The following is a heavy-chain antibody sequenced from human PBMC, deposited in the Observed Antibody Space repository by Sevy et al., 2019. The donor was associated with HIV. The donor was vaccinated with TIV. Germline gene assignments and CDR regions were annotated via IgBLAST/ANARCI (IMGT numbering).Heavy chain of an antibody. J-gene: IGHJ6*02. Sequence: GGSLRLSCAASGFTFSSYWMSWVRQAPGKGLEWVANIKQDGSEKYYGDSVKGRFTISRDNAKNSLYLQMNSLRAEDTAVYYCARMGSSSGNDSPYYYYGMDVWGQGTTVTVSS. D-gene: IGHD6-19*01. CDR3: ARMGSSSGNDSPYYYYGMDV. CDR1: GFTFSSYW. CDR2: IKQDGSEK. V-gene: IGHV3-7*03.